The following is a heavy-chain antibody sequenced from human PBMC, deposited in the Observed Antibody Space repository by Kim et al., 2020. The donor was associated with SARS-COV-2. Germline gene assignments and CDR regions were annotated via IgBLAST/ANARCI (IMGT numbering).Heavy chain of an antibody. D-gene: IGHD3-10*01. J-gene: IGHJ4*02. CDR2: IYYSGST. V-gene: IGHV4-39*01. CDR1: GGSISSSSYY. Sequence: SETLSLTCTVSGGSISSSSYYWGWIRQPPGKGLEWIGSIYYSGSTYYNPSLKSRVTISVDTSKNQFSLKLSSVTAADTAVYYCASRLFTPHSGSYKLYYFDYWGQGTLVTVSS. CDR3: ASRLFTPHSGSYKLYYFDY.